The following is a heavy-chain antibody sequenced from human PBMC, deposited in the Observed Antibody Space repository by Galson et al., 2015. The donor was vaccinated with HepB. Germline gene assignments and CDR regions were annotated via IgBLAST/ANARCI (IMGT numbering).Heavy chain of an antibody. D-gene: IGHD6-13*01. J-gene: IGHJ4*02. CDR3: ARLAIAPGNSAPGYVDS. V-gene: IGHV5-51*01. Sequence: QSGAEVKKPGESLKISCKGSGYSFTNYWIAWVRQMPGKGLEWMGIIYPGDSDTTYSPSFEGQVTFSADKSTNTACLQWSSLKASDSGMYYCARLAIAPGNSAPGYVDSWGQGTLVTVSS. CDR2: IYPGDSDT. CDR1: GYSFTNYW.